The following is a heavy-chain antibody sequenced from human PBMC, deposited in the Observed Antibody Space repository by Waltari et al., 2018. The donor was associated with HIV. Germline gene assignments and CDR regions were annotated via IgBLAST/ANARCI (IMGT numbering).Heavy chain of an antibody. CDR1: GFTFSSYA. CDR2: ISYDGSNK. J-gene: IGHJ3*02. V-gene: IGHV3-30*01. D-gene: IGHD2-15*01. CDR3: AREGVVVVAATAGCAFDI. Sequence: QVQLVESGGGVVQPGRSLRLSCAASGFTFSSYAMHWVRHGPGKGLEWVAVISYDGSNKYYADSVKGRFTISRDNSKNTLYLQMNSLRAEDTAVYYCAREGVVVVAATAGCAFDIWGQGTMVTVSS.